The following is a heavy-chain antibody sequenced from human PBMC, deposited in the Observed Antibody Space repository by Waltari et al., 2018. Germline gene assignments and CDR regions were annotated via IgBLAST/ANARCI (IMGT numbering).Heavy chain of an antibody. J-gene: IGHJ4*01. D-gene: IGHD5-12*01. CDR2: INCNSGDR. CDR3: AREDIVATKVFDD. Sequence: QVQLVQSGAEVKKPGASVKVSCKTSGFTFTPYHMHWVRQSPVQGLEWMGWINCNSGDRDYAQKFRGRVTLTRETTLSTIYMEMNRLTSDDTAVYYCAREDIVATKVFDDWVHGTLVTVSS. CDR1: GFTFTPYH. V-gene: IGHV1-2*02.